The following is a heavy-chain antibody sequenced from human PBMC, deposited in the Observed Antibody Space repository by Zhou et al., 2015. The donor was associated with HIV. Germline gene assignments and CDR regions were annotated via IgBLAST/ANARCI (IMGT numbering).Heavy chain of an antibody. Sequence: QVQLVQSGAEVKKPGSSVKVSCKASGVTYSTSAISWVRQAPGQGLEWMGGIIPIFGTANYAQKFQGRVTITADESTSTAYMELSSLRSEDTAVYYCARRSGGNQIVVVPAAREWVAMDVWGQGTTVTVSS. CDR1: GVTYSTSA. V-gene: IGHV1-69*01. J-gene: IGHJ6*02. CDR2: IIPIFGTA. CDR3: ARRSGGNQIVVVPAAREWVAMDV. D-gene: IGHD2-2*01.